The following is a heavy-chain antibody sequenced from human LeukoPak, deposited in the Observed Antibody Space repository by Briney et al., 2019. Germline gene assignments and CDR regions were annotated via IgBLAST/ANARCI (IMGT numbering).Heavy chain of an antibody. CDR1: GGSISSSSYY. J-gene: IGHJ3*02. CDR3: ATERDQQRRAFDI. Sequence: SETLSLTCTVSGGSISSSSYYWSWIRQPPGKGLEWIGYIYYSGSTNYNPSLKSRVTISVDTSKNQFSLKLSSVTAADTAVYYCATERDQQRRAFDIWGQGTMVTVSS. CDR2: IYYSGST. V-gene: IGHV4-61*01. D-gene: IGHD6-13*01.